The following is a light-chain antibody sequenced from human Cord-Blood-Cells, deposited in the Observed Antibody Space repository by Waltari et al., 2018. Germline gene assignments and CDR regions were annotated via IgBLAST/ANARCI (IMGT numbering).Light chain of an antibody. J-gene: IGLJ2*01. V-gene: IGLV2-23*01. CDR1: SSDVGSYNL. CDR2: EGS. Sequence: QSALTQPASVSGSPGQSITISCTGTSSDVGSYNLVPCYQQHPGKAPKLMIYEGSKRPAGVSNRFSGSKSGNTASLTISGLQAEDEADYYCCSYAGSSTVVFGGGTKLTVL. CDR3: CSYAGSSTVV.